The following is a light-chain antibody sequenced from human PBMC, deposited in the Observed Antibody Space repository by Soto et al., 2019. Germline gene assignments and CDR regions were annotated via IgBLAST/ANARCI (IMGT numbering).Light chain of an antibody. CDR2: DVY. J-gene: IGLJ2*01. V-gene: IGLV2-14*01. Sequence: QSVLTQPASVSGSPGQSITISCTGTRSDIGAYNYVSWFQQNPGKAPKCMIYDVYRRPSGVSHRFSGSKSANTASLTVSGLQAEDEAVYYCTSYTTTTPLALGGGTKLTVL. CDR1: RSDIGAYNY. CDR3: TSYTTTTPLA.